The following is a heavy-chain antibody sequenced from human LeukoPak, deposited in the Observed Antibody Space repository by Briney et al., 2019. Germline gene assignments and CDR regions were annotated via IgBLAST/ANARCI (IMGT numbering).Heavy chain of an antibody. D-gene: IGHD2-2*01. CDR3: ARAPKITTSYDY. J-gene: IGHJ4*02. V-gene: IGHV3-53*04. Sequence: GGSLRLSCAASGFTVSTNYMSWVRQAPGKGVEWVSIIYRAGDTLYADSVKGRFTISRHSSENTVFLQMNSLRAEDTAVYYCARAPKITTSYDYWGQGTLVTVSS. CDR2: IYRAGDT. CDR1: GFTVSTNY.